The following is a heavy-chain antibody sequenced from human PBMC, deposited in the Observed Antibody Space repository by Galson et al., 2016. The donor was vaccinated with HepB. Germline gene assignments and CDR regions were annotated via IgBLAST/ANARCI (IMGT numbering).Heavy chain of an antibody. V-gene: IGHV4-34*01. CDR1: GGSLSGYH. J-gene: IGHJ4*02. D-gene: IGHD3-3*01. Sequence: TLSLTCGVTGGSLSGYHWSWIRQPPGKGLEWIGEINYGGSTNYNPSLKSRVTISVDTSKNQYSLKVTSMTAADTAVYYCARGIRFLWFWGQGTLVTVSS. CDR2: INYGGST. CDR3: ARGIRFLWF.